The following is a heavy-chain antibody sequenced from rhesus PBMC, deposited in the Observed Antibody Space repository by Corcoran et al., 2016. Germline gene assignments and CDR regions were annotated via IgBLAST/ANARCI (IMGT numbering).Heavy chain of an antibody. CDR2: ITYSGST. Sequence: QVQLQESGPGLVKPSETLSLTCAVSGGSISSGYYYWSWIRQPPGKGLEWIGYITYSGSTSYDPSLKSRVTISRDTSKNQFYLKLSSVTAADTAVYYCARDPPGAGTTLGYWGQGVLVTVSS. J-gene: IGHJ4*01. V-gene: IGHV4-122*02. D-gene: IGHD1-20*01. CDR1: GGSISSGYYY. CDR3: ARDPPGAGTTLGY.